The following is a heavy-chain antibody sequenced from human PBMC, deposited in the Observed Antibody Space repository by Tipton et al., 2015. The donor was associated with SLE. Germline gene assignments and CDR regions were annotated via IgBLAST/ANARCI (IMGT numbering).Heavy chain of an antibody. J-gene: IGHJ4*02. CDR1: GFSISDYY. CDR2: INHVGGT. V-gene: IGHV4-34*01. D-gene: IGHD1-7*01. Sequence: QVQLVQSGGGLVEPGGSLRLSCAASGFSISDYYMNWIRQAPGKGLEWIDDINHVGGTNYNPSLRSRATISIDTSKNQFSLKLTSVTAADTAVYYCARRYNWNYKDYFDYWGQGTPVTVSS. CDR3: ARRYNWNYKDYFDY.